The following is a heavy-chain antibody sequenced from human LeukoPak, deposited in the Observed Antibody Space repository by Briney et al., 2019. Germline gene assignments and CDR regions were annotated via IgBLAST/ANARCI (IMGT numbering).Heavy chain of an antibody. D-gene: IGHD2-15*01. Sequence: GGSLRLSCATSGFTFSNYNMNWVRQAPGKGLEWVSSISSSSSYIYYADSAKGRFTISRDNAKNSLYLQMNSLRAEDTAVYYCARGAPYCSGANCMYYFDYWGQGTLVTVSS. CDR1: GFTFSNYN. V-gene: IGHV3-21*01. J-gene: IGHJ4*02. CDR3: ARGAPYCSGANCMYYFDY. CDR2: ISSSSSYI.